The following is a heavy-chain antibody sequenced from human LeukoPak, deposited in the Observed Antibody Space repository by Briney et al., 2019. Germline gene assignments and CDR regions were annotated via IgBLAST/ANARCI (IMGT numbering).Heavy chain of an antibody. D-gene: IGHD3-16*01. J-gene: IGHJ6*03. CDR3: ARENSWVRSYDYYYMDV. CDR2: INSDGSST. V-gene: IGHV3-74*01. CDR1: GFTFSSYW. Sequence: GGSLRLSCAASGFTFSSYWMHWVRQAPGKGLVWVSRINSDGSSTSCAGSVKGRFTISRDNAKNSLYLQMNSLRAEDTALYYCARENSWVRSYDYYYMDVWGKGTTVTVSS.